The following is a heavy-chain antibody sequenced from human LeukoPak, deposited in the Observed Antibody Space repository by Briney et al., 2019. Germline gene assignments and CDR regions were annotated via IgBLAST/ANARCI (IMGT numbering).Heavy chain of an antibody. D-gene: IGHD3-22*01. CDR3: ARGGRRVVVSPFDY. V-gene: IGHV4-39*07. CDR1: GGSINTPNYY. Sequence: PSETLSLTCTVSGGSINTPNYYWGWIRQTPGKGLEWIGNIFYSGGTYYSPSLTSRVTISVDTSKNQFSLKLSSVTAADTAVYYCARGGRRVVVSPFDYWGQGTLVTVSS. CDR2: IFYSGGT. J-gene: IGHJ4*02.